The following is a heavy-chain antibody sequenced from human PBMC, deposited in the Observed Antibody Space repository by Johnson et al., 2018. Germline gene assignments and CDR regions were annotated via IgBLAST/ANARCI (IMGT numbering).Heavy chain of an antibody. J-gene: IGHJ6*02. V-gene: IGHV5-51*01. CDR1: GYTFSTFW. D-gene: IGHD2-15*01. CDR3: ARHYAAASGGIYYYAMDV. CDR2: IYPADSDV. Sequence: VQLVQSGAAVKKPGESLRLSCQGSGYTFSTFWIGWVRQMPGKGLEWMGIIYPADSDVRYSPSLQGQLTIPVDKSINTAYLQWSSLKASDTAMYYRARHYAAASGGIYYYAMDVWGQGTTVTVSS.